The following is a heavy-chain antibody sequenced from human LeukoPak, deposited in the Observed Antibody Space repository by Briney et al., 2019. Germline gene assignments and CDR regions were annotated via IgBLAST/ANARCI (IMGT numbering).Heavy chain of an antibody. V-gene: IGHV3-30-3*01. J-gene: IGHJ4*02. CDR3: ARDILSSGATRTGNFDY. Sequence: GRSLRLSCAASGFTFSSYAMHWVRQAPGKGLEWVAVISYDGSNKYYADSVKGRFTISRDNSKNTLYLQMNSLRAEDTAVYYCARDILSSGATRTGNFDYWGQGTLVTVSS. CDR1: GFTFSSYA. CDR2: ISYDGSNK. D-gene: IGHD1-26*01.